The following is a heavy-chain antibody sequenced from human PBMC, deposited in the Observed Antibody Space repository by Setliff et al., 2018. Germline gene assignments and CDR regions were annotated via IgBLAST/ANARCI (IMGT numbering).Heavy chain of an antibody. D-gene: IGHD2-15*01. Sequence: GGSLRLSCAASGFTFSSYWMNWVRQAPGKGLEWVANIKQDGSEKYYVDSVKGRFTISRDNAKNSLYLQMNSLRAEDTAVYYCARDYGFCSGGSCSYYGMDVWGQGTTVTVSS. CDR3: ARDYGFCSGGSCSYYGMDV. J-gene: IGHJ6*02. CDR2: IKQDGSEK. CDR1: GFTFSSYW. V-gene: IGHV3-7*01.